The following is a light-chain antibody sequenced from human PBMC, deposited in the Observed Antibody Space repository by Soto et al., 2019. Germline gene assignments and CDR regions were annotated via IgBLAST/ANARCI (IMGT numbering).Light chain of an antibody. CDR2: AAS. J-gene: IGKJ1*01. CDR3: QQSYGTPRT. Sequence: DIQMTQSPSSLSASVEDRVIITCRASQSISNHLNWYQQKPGKAPKLLIFAASSLRSGVPSRFSGSRSGTDFTLTISGLQYEDISTYYCQQSYGTPRTFGQGTKVDIK. CDR1: QSISNH. V-gene: IGKV1-39*01.